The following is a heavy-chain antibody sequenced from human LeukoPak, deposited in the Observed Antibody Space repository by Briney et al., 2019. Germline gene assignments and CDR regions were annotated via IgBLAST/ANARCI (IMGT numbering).Heavy chain of an antibody. V-gene: IGHV3-74*01. J-gene: IGHJ4*02. CDR3: ARDPYYYDSSGYYELYYFDY. D-gene: IGHD3-22*01. CDR2: INHDGSTT. Sequence: GGSLRLSCAASGFTFSSSWMHWVRQAPGKGLVWVSRINHDGSTTNYVDSVKGRFTISRDNAKNTLYLQMNSLRAEDTAVYYCARDPYYYDSSGYYELYYFDYWGQGTLVTVSS. CDR1: GFTFSSSW.